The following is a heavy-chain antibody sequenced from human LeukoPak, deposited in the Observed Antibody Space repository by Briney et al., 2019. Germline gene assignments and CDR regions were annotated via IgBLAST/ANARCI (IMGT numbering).Heavy chain of an antibody. CDR1: GFTFSSYA. CDR2: ISYDGSNK. J-gene: IGHJ4*02. V-gene: IGHV3-30-3*01. D-gene: IGHD2/OR15-2a*01. Sequence: PGRSLRLSCAASGFTFSSYAMHWVRQAPGKGLEWVAVISYDGSNKYYADSVKGRFTISRDNSKNTLFLQMNNLRAEDTALYYCVKDGDIVMPAGAPFDSWGQGTLVTVSS. CDR3: VKDGDIVMPAGAPFDS.